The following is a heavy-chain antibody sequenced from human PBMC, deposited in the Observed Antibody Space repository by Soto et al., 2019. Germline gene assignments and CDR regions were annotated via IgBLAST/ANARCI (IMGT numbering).Heavy chain of an antibody. D-gene: IGHD3-22*01. Sequence: RGSLRHACAASGVTFSSYAVSWVRQAPGKWPEWISSISGSGSTIYYADSVKGRFTISRDNSKSTLYLQMSSLRAEDTAVYYCAKVFYYYDSSGYYYFDYWGQGTLVTVSS. CDR3: AKVFYYYDSSGYYYFDY. V-gene: IGHV3-23*01. CDR2: ISGSGSTI. J-gene: IGHJ4*02. CDR1: GVTFSSYA.